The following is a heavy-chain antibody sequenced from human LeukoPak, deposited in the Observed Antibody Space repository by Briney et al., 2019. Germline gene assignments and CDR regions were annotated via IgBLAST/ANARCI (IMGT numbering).Heavy chain of an antibody. CDR2: ISHGGST. Sequence: SETLSLTCAVSGDSISTRNWWNWVRQPPGQGLDWIGEISHGGSTKYNPSLKNRVTISKDNSKNEFSLKLNSVTAADTAVYFCARSAGWWSLDHWGQGALVTVST. CDR3: ARSAGWWSLDH. J-gene: IGHJ4*02. V-gene: IGHV4-4*02. CDR1: GDSISTRNW. D-gene: IGHD2-8*02.